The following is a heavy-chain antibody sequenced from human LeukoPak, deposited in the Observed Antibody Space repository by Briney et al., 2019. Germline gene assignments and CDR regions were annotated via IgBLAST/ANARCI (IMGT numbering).Heavy chain of an antibody. V-gene: IGHV3-13*01. Sequence: PGGSLRLSCAASGFTFSNYDIHWVRQTTGKSLEWVSVIGVPGDTYYTDSVKGRFTISRENAKNSLYLQTTSLGAGDTAIYYCARGKGFDPWGQGTLVTVSS. CDR3: ARGKGFDP. CDR1: GFTFSNYD. CDR2: IGVPGDT. J-gene: IGHJ5*02.